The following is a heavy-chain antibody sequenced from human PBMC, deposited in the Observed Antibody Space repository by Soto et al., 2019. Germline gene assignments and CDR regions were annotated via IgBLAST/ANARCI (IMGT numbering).Heavy chain of an antibody. CDR3: ARNGDSSDYRGWFDP. Sequence: GGSLRLSCAASGFTVSSNYMSWVRQAPGKGLEWISIIYSGGTTYYADSVKGRFTISRDNSKNTLYLQMNSLRAEDTAVYYCARNGDSSDYRGWFDPWGQGTLVTVSS. CDR1: GFTVSSNY. CDR2: IYSGGTT. V-gene: IGHV3-66*01. J-gene: IGHJ5*02. D-gene: IGHD3-22*01.